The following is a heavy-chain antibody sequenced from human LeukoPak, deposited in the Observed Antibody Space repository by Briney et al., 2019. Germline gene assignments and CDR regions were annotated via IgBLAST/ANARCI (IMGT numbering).Heavy chain of an antibody. Sequence: PSETLSLTCTVSGGSISSYYWSWIRQTPGKGLEWIGDIYYSGSTNYNPSLKSRVTISIDTSKNQFSLKLSSVTAADTAVYYCARDHDSIAAAGLFQHWGQGTLVTVSS. J-gene: IGHJ1*01. V-gene: IGHV4-59*01. CDR3: ARDHDSIAAAGLFQH. D-gene: IGHD6-13*01. CDR1: GGSISSYY. CDR2: IYYSGST.